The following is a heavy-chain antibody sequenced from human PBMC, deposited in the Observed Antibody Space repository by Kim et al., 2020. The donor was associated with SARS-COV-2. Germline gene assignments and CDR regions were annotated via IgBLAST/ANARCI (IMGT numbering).Heavy chain of an antibody. CDR3: ARVLRGLDY. V-gene: IGHV4-59*01. CDR2: GST. D-gene: IGHD3-10*01. Sequence: GSTNYTPSLKSRVTISVDTSKTQFSLKLSSVTAADTAVYYCARVLRGLDYWGQGTLVTVSS. J-gene: IGHJ4*02.